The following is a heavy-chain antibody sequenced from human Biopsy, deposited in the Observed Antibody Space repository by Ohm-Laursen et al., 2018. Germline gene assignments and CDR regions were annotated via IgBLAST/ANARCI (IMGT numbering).Heavy chain of an antibody. CDR3: ARELVVEHSFFYGMDV. J-gene: IGHJ6*02. V-gene: IGHV1-69*04. CDR2: IVPILGTV. D-gene: IGHD2-15*01. CDR1: GGPFNNHA. Sequence: SVKVSCKASGGPFNNHAFSWVRQAPGQGLEWLGRIVPILGTVNYAQRFQGRVTMTRDTSTSTVYMELSSLRSEDTAVYFCARELVVEHSFFYGMDVWGQGTTVTVSS.